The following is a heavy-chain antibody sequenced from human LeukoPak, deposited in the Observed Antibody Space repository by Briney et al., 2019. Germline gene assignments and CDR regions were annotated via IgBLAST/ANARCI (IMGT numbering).Heavy chain of an antibody. V-gene: IGHV3-21*01. CDR3: AGETLVPAAIGDY. CDR2: ISSSSSYI. J-gene: IGHJ4*02. Sequence: SGGSLRLSCAASGFTFSSYSMNWVRQAPGKGLEWVSSISSSSSYIYYADSVKGRFTISRDNAKNSLYLQMNSLRAEDTAVYYCAGETLVPAAIGDYWGQGTLVTVSS. D-gene: IGHD2-2*02. CDR1: GFTFSSYS.